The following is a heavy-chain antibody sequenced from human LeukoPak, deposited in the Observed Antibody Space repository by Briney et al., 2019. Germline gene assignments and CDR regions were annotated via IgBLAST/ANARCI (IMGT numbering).Heavy chain of an antibody. CDR2: IYYSGST. CDR3: ARLLRVGYCSTTTCNLFDP. J-gene: IGHJ5*02. Sequence: KTSETLSLTCVVSGGSISSTSYYWGWTGQPPGRGREWIGSIYYSGSTYNSPSLNNPVTISVSTSKNQFSLKLSSVTAADTAVYYCARLLRVGYCSTTTCNLFDPWGQGTLVTVSS. V-gene: IGHV4-39*07. D-gene: IGHD2-2*03. CDR1: GGSISSTSYY.